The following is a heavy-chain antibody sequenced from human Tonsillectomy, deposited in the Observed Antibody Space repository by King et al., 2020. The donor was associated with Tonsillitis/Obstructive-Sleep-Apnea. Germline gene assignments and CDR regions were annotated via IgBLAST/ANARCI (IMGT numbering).Heavy chain of an antibody. Sequence: VQLVESGAEVKKPGSSVKVSCKASGGTFSSDVISWVGQAPGQGLEWMGGIIPIFGTANYAQKFQGRVTITADESTSTAYMELSSLRSEDTAVYYCARVNRCGGDCYSLDYWGQGTLVTVSS. CDR1: GGTFSSDV. V-gene: IGHV1-69*01. J-gene: IGHJ4*02. CDR2: IIPIFGTA. CDR3: ARVNRCGGDCYSLDY. D-gene: IGHD2-21*01.